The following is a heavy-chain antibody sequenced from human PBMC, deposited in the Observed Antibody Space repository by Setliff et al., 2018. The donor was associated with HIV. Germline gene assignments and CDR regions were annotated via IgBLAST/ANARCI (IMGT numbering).Heavy chain of an antibody. J-gene: IGHJ4*02. CDR2: INGDGTDT. CDR1: GFTFTNYW. D-gene: IGHD1-1*01. V-gene: IGHV3-74*01. CDR3: TRAAGWNSVRTTHIDN. Sequence: GESLKISCAASGFTFTNYWMHWVRQAPGKGPVWVSRINGDGTDTIYADSVKGRFSMSRDNAKNTLYLQMNSLRAEDTAVYYCTRAAGWNSVRTTHIDNWGQGTQVTVSS.